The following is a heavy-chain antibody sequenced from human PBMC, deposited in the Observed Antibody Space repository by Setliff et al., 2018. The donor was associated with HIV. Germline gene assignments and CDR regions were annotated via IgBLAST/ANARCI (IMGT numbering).Heavy chain of an antibody. Sequence: GGSLRLSCAASGFTFSSYWMSWVRQAPGKGLEWVANIKQDGSEKYYVDSVKGRFTISRDNAKNSLYLQMNSLRAEDTAVYYCAGGVSAANYDFWSGYSKVVYFDCWGQGTLVTVSS. V-gene: IGHV3-7*01. J-gene: IGHJ4*02. CDR2: IKQDGSEK. CDR3: AGGVSAANYDFWSGYSKVVYFDC. D-gene: IGHD3-3*01. CDR1: GFTFSSYW.